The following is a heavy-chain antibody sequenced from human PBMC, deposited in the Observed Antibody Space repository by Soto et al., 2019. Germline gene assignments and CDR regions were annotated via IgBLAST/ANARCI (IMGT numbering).Heavy chain of an antibody. CDR2: IFYSGTT. J-gene: IGHJ4*02. CDR1: GGSISSGGYY. Sequence: SETLSLTCTVSGGSISSGGYYWSRIRQQPGKGLEWIGFIFYSGTTYYNPSLRSRVIISADRSENKFSLDLSSVTAADTAVYYCASRNYDDSSGYYYFDSWGQGTLVTVSS. D-gene: IGHD3-22*01. V-gene: IGHV4-31*03. CDR3: ASRNYDDSSGYYYFDS.